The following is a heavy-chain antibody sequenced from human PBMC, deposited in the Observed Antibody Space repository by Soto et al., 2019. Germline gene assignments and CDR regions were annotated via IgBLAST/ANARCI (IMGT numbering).Heavy chain of an antibody. CDR1: GYTFTSYY. CDR2: XXXXXXXX. Sequence: ASVKVSCKASGYTFTSYYMHWVRQAPGQGLXXXXXXXXXXXXXSYAQKFQGRVTMTRDTSTSTVYMELSSLRSEDTAVYYCARDKQWLVFDYWGQGTLVTVSS. D-gene: IGHD6-19*01. CDR3: ARDKQWLVFDY. J-gene: IGHJ4*02. V-gene: IGHV1-46*01.